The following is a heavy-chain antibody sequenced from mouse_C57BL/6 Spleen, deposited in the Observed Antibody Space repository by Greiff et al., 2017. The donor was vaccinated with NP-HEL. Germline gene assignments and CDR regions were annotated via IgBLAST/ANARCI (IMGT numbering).Heavy chain of an antibody. V-gene: IGHV14-3*01. CDR1: GFNIKNTY. Sequence: EVQLVESVAELVRPGASVKLSCTASGFNIKNTYMHWVKQRPEQGLEWIGRIDPANGNTKYAPKFQGKATITADTSSNTAYLQLSSLTSEDTAIYYCACALYGSSYNYFDYWGQGTTLTVSS. J-gene: IGHJ2*01. D-gene: IGHD1-1*01. CDR2: IDPANGNT. CDR3: ACALYGSSYNYFDY.